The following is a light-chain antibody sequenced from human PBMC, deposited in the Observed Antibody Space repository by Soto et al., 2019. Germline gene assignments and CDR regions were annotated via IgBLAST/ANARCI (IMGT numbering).Light chain of an antibody. V-gene: IGLV2-14*03. CDR1: SSDVGGFNY. Sequence: QSALTQPASVSGSPGQSITISCTGTSSDVGGFNYVSWYQQHPGKAPKLMIYDVTNRPSGVSYRFSGSKSGNTASPTISGLQAEDEADYYCNSYTSSSTDVFGTGTKLTVL. CDR3: NSYTSSSTDV. CDR2: DVT. J-gene: IGLJ1*01.